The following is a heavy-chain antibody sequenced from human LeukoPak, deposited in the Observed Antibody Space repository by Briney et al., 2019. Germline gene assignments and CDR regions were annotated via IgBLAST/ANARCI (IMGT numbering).Heavy chain of an antibody. CDR2: INPNSGGT. CDR3: ARVANWGSSPIDY. CDR1: GYTFTCYY. J-gene: IGHJ4*02. V-gene: IGHV1-2*02. D-gene: IGHD7-27*01. Sequence: ASVKVSCKASGYTFTCYYMHWVRQAPGQGLEWMGWINPNSGGTNYAQKFQGRVTMTRDTSISTAYMELSRLRSDDTAVYYCARVANWGSSPIDYWGQGTLVTVSS.